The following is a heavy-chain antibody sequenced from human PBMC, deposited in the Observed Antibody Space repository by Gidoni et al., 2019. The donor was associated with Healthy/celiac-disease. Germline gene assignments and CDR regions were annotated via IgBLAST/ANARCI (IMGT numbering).Heavy chain of an antibody. D-gene: IGHD4-4*01. CDR2: IIPILGIA. V-gene: IGHV1-69*08. CDR3: ARDRAVTFNWFDP. Sequence: QVQLVQSGAEVQKPGTSVKLSCKASGGTFSSYTLSWLRQAPGQGLEWMGRIIPILGIANYAQKFQGSVTITADKSTSTAYMELSSLRSEDTAVYYCARDRAVTFNWFDPWGQGTLVTVSS. CDR1: GGTFSSYT. J-gene: IGHJ5*02.